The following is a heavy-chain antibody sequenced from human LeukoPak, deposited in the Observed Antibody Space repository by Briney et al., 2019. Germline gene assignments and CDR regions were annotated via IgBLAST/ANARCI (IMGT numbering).Heavy chain of an antibody. V-gene: IGHV1-46*01. CDR1: GYTFTSYY. D-gene: IGHD1-26*01. CDR2: INPSGGST. Sequence: ASVTVSCKASGYTFTSYYMHWVRQAPGQGLEWMGIINPSGGSTSYAQKFQGRVTMTRDTSTSTVYMELSSLRSEDTAVYYCARDREDQYYFDYWGQGTLVTVSS. J-gene: IGHJ4*02. CDR3: ARDREDQYYFDY.